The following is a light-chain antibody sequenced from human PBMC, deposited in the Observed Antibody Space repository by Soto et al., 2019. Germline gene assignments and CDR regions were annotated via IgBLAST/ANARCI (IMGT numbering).Light chain of an antibody. CDR3: QQYNSYSPELT. J-gene: IGKJ4*01. Sequence: QMTQSPSTLPASVGDRVTITCRASQSISSWLAWYQQKPGKAPKLLIYDASSLESGVPSRFSGSGSGTEFTLTISSLQPDDFATYYCQQYNSYSPELTFGGGTKVDIK. CDR2: DAS. V-gene: IGKV1-5*01. CDR1: QSISSW.